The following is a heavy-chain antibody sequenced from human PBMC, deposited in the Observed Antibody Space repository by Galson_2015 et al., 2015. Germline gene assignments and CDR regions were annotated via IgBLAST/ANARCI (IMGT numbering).Heavy chain of an antibody. CDR3: ASGQGGTYLYLLH. Sequence: SLRLSCAASGFTFSNYAMNWVRQAPGKGLEWVSYIESSSGSKYYADSVKGRFTISRDNAKNSLYLQMNSLRDEDTAVYYCASGQGGTYLYLLHWGQGTLATVSS. CDR2: IESSSGSK. J-gene: IGHJ1*01. D-gene: IGHD1-26*01. V-gene: IGHV3-48*02. CDR1: GFTFSNYA.